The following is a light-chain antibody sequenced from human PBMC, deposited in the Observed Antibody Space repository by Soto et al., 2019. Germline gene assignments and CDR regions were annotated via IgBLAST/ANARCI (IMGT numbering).Light chain of an antibody. CDR1: SSDVGGYNY. CDR2: EVS. V-gene: IGLV2-14*01. Sequence: QSALTQPASVSGSPGQSITISCTGTSSDVGGYNYVSWYQQHPGKAPKLMIYEVSNRPSGVSNRFSGSKSGNTASLTISGLQAEDEAAYYCSSYTSSYTQVFGTGTKVTVL. J-gene: IGLJ1*01. CDR3: SSYTSSYTQV.